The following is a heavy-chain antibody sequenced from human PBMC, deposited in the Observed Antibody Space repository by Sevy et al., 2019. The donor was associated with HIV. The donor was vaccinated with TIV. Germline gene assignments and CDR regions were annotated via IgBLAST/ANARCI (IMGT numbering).Heavy chain of an antibody. Sequence: GGSLRLSCAASGFTFSSYAMHWVRQAPGKGLEWVAVISYDGCNKYYADSVKGRFTISRDNSKNTLYLQMNSLRAEDXXXXXXXXXXXXXXXXXXGQVLDYWGQGTLVTVSS. J-gene: IGHJ4*02. D-gene: IGHD2-15*01. V-gene: IGHV3-30-3*01. CDR1: GFTFSSYA. CDR3: XXXXXXXXXXXXGQVLDY. CDR2: ISYDGCNK.